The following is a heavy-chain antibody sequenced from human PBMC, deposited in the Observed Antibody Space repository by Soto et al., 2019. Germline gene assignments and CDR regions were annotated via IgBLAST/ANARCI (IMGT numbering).Heavy chain of an antibody. V-gene: IGHV3-23*01. CDR2: ISGSGDRT. CDR1: GFTLSMSA. CDR3: ARDRGIVVRAGDAFDV. J-gene: IGHJ3*01. D-gene: IGHD3-16*02. Sequence: QPGGSLRLSCASSGFTLSMSAVNWVRQAPGKGLEWVSYISGSGDRTYYADSVKGRFTISRDRSKNTVSLQMDSLRAEDTAVYYCARDRGIVVRAGDAFDVWGQGKKVTVSS.